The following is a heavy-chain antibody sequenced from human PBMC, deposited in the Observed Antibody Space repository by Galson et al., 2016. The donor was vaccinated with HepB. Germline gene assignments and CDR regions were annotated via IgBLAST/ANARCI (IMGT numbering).Heavy chain of an antibody. CDR2: LTYDGRKV. CDR1: GFTFSSYT. V-gene: IGHV3-30*04. J-gene: IGHJ2*01. D-gene: IGHD1-7*01. Sequence: SLRLSCAASGFTFSSYTMHWVRQAPGKGLEWMGALTYDGRKVHYAESTKGQFTISRDNSKNTLFLQMNSLRPEDTAVYYCAREPDTGTADYWGRGSLVAVSS. CDR3: AREPDTGTADY.